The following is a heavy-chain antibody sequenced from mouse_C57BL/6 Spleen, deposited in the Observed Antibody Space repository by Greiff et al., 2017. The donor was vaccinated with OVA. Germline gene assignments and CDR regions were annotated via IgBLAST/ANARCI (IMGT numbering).Heavy chain of an antibody. CDR3: ARGGFITTVVDWYFDV. D-gene: IGHD1-1*01. CDR2: IRNKANGYTT. V-gene: IGHV7-3*01. J-gene: IGHJ1*03. Sequence: DVQLVESGGGLVQPGGSLSLSCAASGFTFTDYYMSWVRQPPGKALEWLGFIRNKANGYTTEYSASVKGRFTISRDNSQSILYLQMNALRAEDSATYYCARGGFITTVVDWYFDVWGTGTTVTVSS. CDR1: GFTFTDYY.